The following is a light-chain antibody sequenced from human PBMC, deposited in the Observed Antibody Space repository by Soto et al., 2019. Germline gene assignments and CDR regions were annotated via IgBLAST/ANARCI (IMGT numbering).Light chain of an antibody. V-gene: IGKV3-15*01. CDR3: QQYKNWPFT. CDR2: GAS. J-gene: IGKJ5*01. CDR1: QSVTAN. Sequence: EIVMPQYTATLSVSLGERVTLSCRASQSVTANLAWYQHKPGQAPRLLVSGASTRATGVPARFSGSGSDTVFSLSISGLQSEDSAVYFCQQYKNWPFTFGQRTRLEI.